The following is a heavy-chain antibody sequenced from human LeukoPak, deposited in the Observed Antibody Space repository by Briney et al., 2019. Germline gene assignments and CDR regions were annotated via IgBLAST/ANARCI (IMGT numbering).Heavy chain of an antibody. D-gene: IGHD5-18*01. V-gene: IGHV1-2*06. J-gene: IGHJ4*02. CDR3: VRGYSYGFYFDY. Sequence: GASVKVSCKTSGYSFTGYYIDWVRQAPGQGLEWMGRINPNSGGPNYGQKFQGTVTMTRDTSISTAYLELSNLRSDDTAAYYCVRGYSYGFYFDYWGQGSLVTVSS. CDR1: GYSFTGYY. CDR2: INPNSGGP.